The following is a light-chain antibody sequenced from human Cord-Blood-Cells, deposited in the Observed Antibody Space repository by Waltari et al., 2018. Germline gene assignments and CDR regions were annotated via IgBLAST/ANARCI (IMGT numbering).Light chain of an antibody. CDR2: GNS. Sequence: QSVLTQPPSVSGAPGQRVPLSCPGSSPNIGAGYDVHWYPQLPGTAPKLLIYGNSNRPSGVPDRFSGSKSGTSASLAITGLQAEDEADYYCQSYDSSLSGWVFGGGTKLTVL. CDR3: QSYDSSLSGWV. V-gene: IGLV1-40*01. J-gene: IGLJ3*02. CDR1: SPNIGAGYD.